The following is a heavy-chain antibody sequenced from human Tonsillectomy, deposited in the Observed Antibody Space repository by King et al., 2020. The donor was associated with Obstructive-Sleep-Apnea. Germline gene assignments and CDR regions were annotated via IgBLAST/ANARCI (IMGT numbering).Heavy chain of an antibody. V-gene: IGHV4-34*01. CDR2: INHSVST. CDR1: GGSFSDYY. Sequence: VQLQQWGAGLLKSSETLSLTCAVFGGSFSDYYWSWIRQPPGKGLEWIGEINHSVSTNDNPSLKSRVTISLDTSKNQFSLKLNSVTAADTAVYYCARGSGAAAVNWFDPWGQGTLVTVSS. J-gene: IGHJ5*02. CDR3: ARGSGAAAVNWFDP. D-gene: IGHD6-13*01.